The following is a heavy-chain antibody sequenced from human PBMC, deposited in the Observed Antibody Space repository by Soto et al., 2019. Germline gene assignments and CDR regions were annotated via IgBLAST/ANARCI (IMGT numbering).Heavy chain of an antibody. Sequence: SETLSLTCTVSGGSISSYYWSWIRQPPGKGLEWIGFIFHSGSPSYNPSLKSRVTISVDTSKNQFSLRLTSVTAADTAVYYCARYSSDSCHPAYCFDYWGQGALVTVSS. J-gene: IGHJ4*02. V-gene: IGHV4-59*12. CDR2: IFHSGSP. D-gene: IGHD2-2*01. CDR3: ARYSSDSCHPAYCFDY. CDR1: GGSISSYY.